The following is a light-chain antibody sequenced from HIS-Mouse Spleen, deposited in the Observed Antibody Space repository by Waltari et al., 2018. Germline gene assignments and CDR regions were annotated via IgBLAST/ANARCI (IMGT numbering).Light chain of an antibody. Sequence: QSALTQPASVSGSPGKSITISCTGTSRDVGSYNLVSWYQQPPGKAPKLMIYEGSKRPSGVSNRFSGSKSGNTASLTISGLQAEDEADYYCCSYAGSSTLVFGGGTKLTVL. J-gene: IGLJ2*01. CDR1: SRDVGSYNL. CDR3: CSYAGSSTLV. CDR2: EGS. V-gene: IGLV2-23*01.